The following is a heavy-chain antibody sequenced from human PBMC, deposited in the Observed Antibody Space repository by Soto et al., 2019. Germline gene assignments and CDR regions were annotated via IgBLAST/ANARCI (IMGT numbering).Heavy chain of an antibody. V-gene: IGHV3-15*01. Sequence: PVGALRLSCATSGFTFSKAWVVWVRQAPGKGLEWVGRIMSKTDGGTTDYAAPVKGRFTISRDDSKSTLYLQMNSLKTEDTAFYYCTTDSGMSPYSFDYWGQGTLVTVSS. CDR2: IMSKTDGGTT. CDR1: GFTFSKAW. D-gene: IGHD1-26*01. J-gene: IGHJ4*02. CDR3: TTDSGMSPYSFDY.